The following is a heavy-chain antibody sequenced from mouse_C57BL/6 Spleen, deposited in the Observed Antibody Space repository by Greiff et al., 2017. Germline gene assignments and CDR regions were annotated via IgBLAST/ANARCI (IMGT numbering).Heavy chain of an antibody. CDR3: AKNSNYGYWYFEG. J-gene: IGHJ1*03. CDR2: IWRGGST. D-gene: IGHD2-5*01. Sequence: VQLQESGPGLVQPSQSLSITCTVSGFSLTSYGVHWVRQSPGKGLEWLGVIWRGGSTDYNAAFMSRLSITKDNSKSQVFFKMNSLQADDTAIYYGAKNSNYGYWYFEGWGTGTTVTVSS. V-gene: IGHV2-5*01. CDR1: GFSLTSYG.